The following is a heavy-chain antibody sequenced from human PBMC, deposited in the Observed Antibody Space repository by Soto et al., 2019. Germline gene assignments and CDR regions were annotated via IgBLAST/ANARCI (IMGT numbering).Heavy chain of an antibody. CDR3: ATLGRYYDYVWGSYRYRDLDY. V-gene: IGHV3-23*01. J-gene: IGHJ4*02. CDR1: GFTFSSYA. CDR2: ISGSGGST. D-gene: IGHD3-16*02. Sequence: PGGSLRLSGAASGFTFSSYAMSWVRQPPGKGLEWVSAISGSGGSTYYADSVKGRFTISRDNSKNTLYLQMNSLRAEDTAVYYRATLGRYYDYVWGSYRYRDLDYWGQGTLVTVSS.